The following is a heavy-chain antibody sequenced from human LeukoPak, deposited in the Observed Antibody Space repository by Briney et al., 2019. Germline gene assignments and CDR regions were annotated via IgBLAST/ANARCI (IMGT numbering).Heavy chain of an antibody. J-gene: IGHJ4*02. Sequence: GASVKVSCKASGYTFTSYGISWVRQAPGQGLEWMGGIIPIFGTANYAQKFQGRVTITADKSTSTAYMELSSLRSEDTAVYYCSTCPDYYYDSSGYYYYFDYWGQGTLVTVSS. CDR1: GYTFTSYG. D-gene: IGHD3-22*01. CDR3: STCPDYYYDSSGYYYYFDY. CDR2: IIPIFGTA. V-gene: IGHV1-69*06.